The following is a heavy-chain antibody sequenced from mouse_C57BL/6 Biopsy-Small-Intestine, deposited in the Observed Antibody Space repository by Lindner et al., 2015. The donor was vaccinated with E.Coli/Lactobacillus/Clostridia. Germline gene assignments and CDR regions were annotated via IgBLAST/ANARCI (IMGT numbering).Heavy chain of an antibody. J-gene: IGHJ1*03. Sequence: VQLQESGPGLAKPSQTLSLTCSVTGYSITSDYWNWIRKFPGNKLEYMGYISYSGSTYYNPSLKSRTSITQDTSKNQYYLQLNSVTTEDTATYYCARYSRYGSSPLYWYFDVWGTGTTVTVSS. CDR2: ISYSGST. CDR1: GYSITSDY. V-gene: IGHV3-8*01. CDR3: ARYSRYGSSPLYWYFDV. D-gene: IGHD1-1*01.